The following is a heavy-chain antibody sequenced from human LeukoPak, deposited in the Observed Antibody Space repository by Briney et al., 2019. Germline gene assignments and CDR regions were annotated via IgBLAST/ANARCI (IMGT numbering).Heavy chain of an antibody. Sequence: ASVKVSCKASGYTFTSYDINWVRQATGQGLEWMGWVNPNNGNTGFAQKFQGRVTVTRNTSISTAYMELRSLRSEDTAVYYCARVNYGGASDYWGQGTLVTVSS. CDR2: VNPNNGNT. CDR3: ARVNYGGASDY. D-gene: IGHD4-23*01. CDR1: GYTFTSYD. V-gene: IGHV1-8*01. J-gene: IGHJ4*02.